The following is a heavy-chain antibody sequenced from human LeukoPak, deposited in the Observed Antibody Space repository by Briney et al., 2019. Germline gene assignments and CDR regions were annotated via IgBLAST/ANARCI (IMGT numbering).Heavy chain of an antibody. V-gene: IGHV3-23*01. CDR1: GFTFSDYA. Sequence: GGSLRLSCAASGFTFSDYAMSWVRQAPGKGLEWFSGITDSGGDTYYADYVKGRFAISRDNSKNTLELQMSSLRAEDTAIYYCAKGSASSRPYYFDYWGQGALVTVSS. CDR3: AKGSASSRPYYFDY. D-gene: IGHD6-19*01. CDR2: ITDSGGDT. J-gene: IGHJ4*02.